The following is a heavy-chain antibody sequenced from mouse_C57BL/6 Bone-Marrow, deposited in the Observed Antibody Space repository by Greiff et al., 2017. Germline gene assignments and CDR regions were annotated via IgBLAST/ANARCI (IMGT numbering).Heavy chain of an antibody. D-gene: IGHD1-1*01. CDR1: GYTFTDHT. CDR3: ARKSYYYGSSYGAMDY. V-gene: IGHV1-78*01. CDR2: IYPRDGST. Sequence: QVQLQQSDAELVKPGASVKISCKVSGYTFTDHTIHWMKQRPEQGLEWIGYIYPRDGSTKYNEKFKGKATLTADKSSSTAYMQLNSLTSEDSAVYFCARKSYYYGSSYGAMDYWGQGTSVTVSS. J-gene: IGHJ4*01.